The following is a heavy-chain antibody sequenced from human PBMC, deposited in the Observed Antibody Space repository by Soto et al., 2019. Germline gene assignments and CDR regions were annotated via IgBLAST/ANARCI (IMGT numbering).Heavy chain of an antibody. CDR2: SNWDGDDT. Sequence: EVYLVESGGRVVRPGESLRLSCAASGFNFEEYGMTWVRQAPGKGLEWVAGSNWDGDDTGYADSVQGRFTISRDNAKKFLYLQMNSLRVDDTALYYCARGDIAVAVSSDYWGQGTLVTVSS. CDR3: ARGDIAVAVSSDY. J-gene: IGHJ4*02. CDR1: GFNFEEYG. D-gene: IGHD6-19*01. V-gene: IGHV3-20*04.